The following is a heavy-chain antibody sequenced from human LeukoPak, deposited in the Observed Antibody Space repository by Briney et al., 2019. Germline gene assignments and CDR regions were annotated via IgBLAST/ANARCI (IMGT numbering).Heavy chain of an antibody. CDR1: GFTVSSNY. J-gene: IGHJ4*02. V-gene: IGHV3-53*01. Sequence: GGSLRLSCAASGFTVSSNYMSWVRQAPGKGLEWVSVIYSGGSTYYADSVKGRFTISRDNSKNTPYLQMNSLRAEDTAVYYCAKVPYDYVWGSYRPLYYFDYWGQGTLVTVSS. D-gene: IGHD3-16*02. CDR3: AKVPYDYVWGSYRPLYYFDY. CDR2: IYSGGST.